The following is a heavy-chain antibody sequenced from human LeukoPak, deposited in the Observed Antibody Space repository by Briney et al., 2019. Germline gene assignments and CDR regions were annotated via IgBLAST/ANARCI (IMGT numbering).Heavy chain of an antibody. CDR3: AKDSVPATLLVHLSRRSHYFDY. CDR1: GFTFSSYA. CDR2: ISGSDGYT. J-gene: IGHJ4*02. V-gene: IGHV3-23*01. Sequence: GGSLRLSCGASGFTFSSYAMSWVRQAPGKGLEWVSGISGSDGYTYYADSVKGRFTISRDNSKNTVYLQMNSLRAEDTAVYYCAKDSVPATLLVHLSRRSHYFDYWGQGTLVTVSS. D-gene: IGHD2-15*01.